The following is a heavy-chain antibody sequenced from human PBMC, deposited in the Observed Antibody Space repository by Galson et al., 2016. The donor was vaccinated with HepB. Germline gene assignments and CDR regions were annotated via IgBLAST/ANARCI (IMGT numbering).Heavy chain of an antibody. CDR1: GGSISSSTYY. CDR3: ATGLAMAGKYYYYYMDV. Sequence: SETLSLTCIVSGGSISSSTYYWGWIRQPPGRGLEWIGSIYYSGSTYYNPSLKSRVTISVDTSKNQFSLRLSSVTAADTAVYYCATGLAMAGKYYYYYMDVWGNGTTVTVSS. J-gene: IGHJ6*03. CDR2: IYYSGST. D-gene: IGHD6-19*01. V-gene: IGHV4-39*01.